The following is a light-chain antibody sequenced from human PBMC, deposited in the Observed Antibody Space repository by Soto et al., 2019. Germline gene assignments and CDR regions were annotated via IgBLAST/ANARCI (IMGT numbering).Light chain of an antibody. CDR1: SSDLDVYNF. V-gene: IGLV2-14*01. CDR3: SSYTSSTTLV. J-gene: IGLJ2*01. CDR2: AVS. Sequence: QSALTQPASVSGSPGQSITISCTGSSSDLDVYNFVSWYQQHAGKAPKLMIYAVSNRPSGVSNRFSASKSGNTASLTISGLQAEDEADYYCSSYTSSTTLVFGGGTQLTVL.